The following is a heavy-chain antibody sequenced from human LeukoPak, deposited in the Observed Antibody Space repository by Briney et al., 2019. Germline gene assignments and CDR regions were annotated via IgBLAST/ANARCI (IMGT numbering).Heavy chain of an antibody. CDR2: IKQDGSEK. V-gene: IGHV3-7*01. J-gene: IGHJ3*02. Sequence: GGSLRLSCAASGFTFSSYWMSWVRQAPGKGLEWVANIKQDGSEKYYVDSVKGRFTISRDNAKNSLYLQMNSLRAEDTAVYYCARDGGAAGRAFDIWGQGTMVTVSS. CDR3: ARDGGAAGRAFDI. CDR1: GFTFSSYW. D-gene: IGHD2-15*01.